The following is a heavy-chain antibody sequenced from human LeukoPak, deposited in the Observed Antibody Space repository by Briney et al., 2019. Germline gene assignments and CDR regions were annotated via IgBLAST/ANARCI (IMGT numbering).Heavy chain of an antibody. CDR1: GFTFSSNW. CDR3: ARDRDDYGDYVFGY. CDR2: INEDGSTT. D-gene: IGHD4-17*01. V-gene: IGHV3-74*01. J-gene: IGHJ4*02. Sequence: AGGSLRLSCAASGFTFSSNWMHWVRQAPGKGLVWVSRINEDGSTTNYADSVKGRFTISRDNAKNSLYLQMNSLRAEDTAVYYCARDRDDYGDYVFGYWGQGTLVTVSS.